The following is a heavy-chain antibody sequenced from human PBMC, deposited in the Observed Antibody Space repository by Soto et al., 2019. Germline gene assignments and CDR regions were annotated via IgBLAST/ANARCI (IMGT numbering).Heavy chain of an antibody. CDR1: GYNFTSYG. J-gene: IGHJ3*02. V-gene: IGHV1-18*01. CDR2: ISPHNDRT. CDR3: ARDLYYSSGRYFDHDAFDI. D-gene: IGHD6-19*01. Sequence: ASVKVSCKASGYNFTSYGISWVRQAPGQGLEWMGWISPHNDRTKYARRFQDRVTMTTETPTSTVYMELGSLRSDDTAVYYCARDLYYSSGRYFDHDAFDIWGQGTVVTVSS.